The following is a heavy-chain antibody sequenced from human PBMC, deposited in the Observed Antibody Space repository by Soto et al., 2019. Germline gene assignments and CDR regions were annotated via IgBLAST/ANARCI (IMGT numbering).Heavy chain of an antibody. J-gene: IGHJ4*02. CDR3: ARERGYSYVYYFDY. CDR2: IVPIFGTA. V-gene: IGHV1-69*13. D-gene: IGHD5-18*01. Sequence: ASVKVSCKASGGTFSSYAISWVRQAPGQGLEWMGGIVPIFGTANYAQKFQGRVTITADESTSTAYMELSSLRSEDTAVYYCARERGYSYVYYFDYWGQGTLVTVSS. CDR1: GGTFSSYA.